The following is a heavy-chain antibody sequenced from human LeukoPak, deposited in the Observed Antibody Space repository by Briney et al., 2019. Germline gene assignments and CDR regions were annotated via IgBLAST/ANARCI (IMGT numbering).Heavy chain of an antibody. V-gene: IGHV3-23*01. Sequence: QPGGSLRLSCAASGLTFSSYAMSWVRQAPGKGLEWVSAISGSGGSTYYADSVKGRFTISRDNSKNTLYLQMNSLRAEDTAVYYCAKDSHFSVPAAMRWNAFDIWGQGTMVTVSS. CDR1: GLTFSSYA. CDR3: AKDSHFSVPAAMRWNAFDI. CDR2: ISGSGGST. J-gene: IGHJ3*02. D-gene: IGHD2-2*01.